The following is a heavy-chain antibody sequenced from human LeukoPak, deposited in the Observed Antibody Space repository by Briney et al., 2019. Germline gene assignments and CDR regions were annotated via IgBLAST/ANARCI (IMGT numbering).Heavy chain of an antibody. CDR3: ARDPGLWFGELYAFDI. CDR1: GGSISNKY. Sequence: SETLSLTCTVSGGSISNKYWSWIRQPPGKGLEWIGYIYYSGNTNYNPSLKSRVTILVDTSKNQFSLKLSSVTAADTAVYYCARDPGLWFGELYAFDIWGQGTMVTVSS. V-gene: IGHV4-59*12. CDR2: IYYSGNT. J-gene: IGHJ3*02. D-gene: IGHD3-10*01.